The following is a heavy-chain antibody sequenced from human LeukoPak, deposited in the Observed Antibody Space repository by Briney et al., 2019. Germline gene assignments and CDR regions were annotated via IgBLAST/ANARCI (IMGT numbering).Heavy chain of an antibody. V-gene: IGHV4-59*08. J-gene: IGHJ4*02. D-gene: IGHD6-13*01. CDR1: GGSISTYY. CDR3: ARRSWYVDY. CDR2: IYSSGGT. Sequence: PSETLSLTCTVSGGSISTYYWSWIRQPPGKGLEWIGYIYSSGGTNYSPSLKSRVTISEDTSKNQISLKLKSVTAADTAVYYCARRSWYVDYWGQGTLVTVSS.